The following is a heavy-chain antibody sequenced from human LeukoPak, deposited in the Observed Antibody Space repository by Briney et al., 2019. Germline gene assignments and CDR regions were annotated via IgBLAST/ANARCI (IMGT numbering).Heavy chain of an antibody. Sequence: AASVKVSCKASGYTFTNFDINWVRQATGQGLEWMGWMNHNGGNTGYAQKFQGRVTMTMNTSITTAYMELSSLISEDTAVYYCASGYSSGWYGVGYYFYYMDVWGKGTTVSVSS. CDR1: GYTFTNFD. D-gene: IGHD6-19*01. CDR3: ASGYSSGWYGVGYYFYYMDV. J-gene: IGHJ6*03. CDR2: MNHNGGNT. V-gene: IGHV1-8*01.